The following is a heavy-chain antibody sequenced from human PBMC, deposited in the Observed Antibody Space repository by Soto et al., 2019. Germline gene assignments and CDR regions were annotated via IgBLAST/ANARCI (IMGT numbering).Heavy chain of an antibody. Sequence: EVQLLESGGGLVQPGGSLRLSCAASGFTFSSYAMSWVRQAPGKGLEWVSAISGSGGSTYYADSVKGRFTISRDNSKNTLYLQMNSLRAEDTAVYYCAKDVRNSGYGGNWFDPCGQGTLVTVSS. CDR1: GFTFSSYA. CDR2: ISGSGGST. J-gene: IGHJ5*02. CDR3: AKDVRNSGYGGNWFDP. V-gene: IGHV3-23*01. D-gene: IGHD5-12*01.